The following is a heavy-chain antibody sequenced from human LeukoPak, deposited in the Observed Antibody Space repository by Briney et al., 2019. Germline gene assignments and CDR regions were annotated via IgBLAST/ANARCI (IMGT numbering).Heavy chain of an antibody. CDR1: GFSFTSFW. CDR2: IYPGDSDT. Sequence: GESLKISCKGSGFSFTSFWIGWVRPLPGKGLEWVGMIYPGDSDTRYSPSFQGQVIISADKSISSAYPQWNSLKASDTAMYSCARLGYDNHYYFDYWGQGTLVTVSS. D-gene: IGHD1-14*01. J-gene: IGHJ4*02. CDR3: ARLGYDNHYYFDY. V-gene: IGHV5-51*01.